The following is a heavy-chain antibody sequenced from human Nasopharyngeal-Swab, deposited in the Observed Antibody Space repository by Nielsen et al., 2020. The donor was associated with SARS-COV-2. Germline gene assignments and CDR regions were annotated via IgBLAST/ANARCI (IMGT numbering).Heavy chain of an antibody. D-gene: IGHD4/OR15-4a*01. Sequence: SETLSLTCAVYGESFGPFYWGWIRQPPGKGLEWIGEINNRGTSYNPSLESRITISPDTSNNQFSLRLTSVTAADTAIYYCVRGHFGGFDSWGQGTPVTVSS. CDR2: INNRGT. J-gene: IGHJ4*02. V-gene: IGHV4-34*01. CDR3: VRGHFGGFDS. CDR1: GESFGPFY.